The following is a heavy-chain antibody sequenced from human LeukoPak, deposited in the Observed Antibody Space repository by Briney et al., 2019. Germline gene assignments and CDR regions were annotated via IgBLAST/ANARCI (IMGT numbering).Heavy chain of an antibody. CDR2: IYTSGST. V-gene: IGHV4-4*07. CDR1: GGSISSYY. Sequence: SETLSLTCTVSGGSISSYYWSWIRQPAGKRLEWIGRIYTSGSTNYNPSLKSRVTMSVDTSKNQFSLKLSSVTAADTAVYYCARGGEGYSSSSRYYYYYMDVWGKGNTVTVSS. J-gene: IGHJ6*03. D-gene: IGHD6-6*01. CDR3: ARGGEGYSSSSRYYYYYMDV.